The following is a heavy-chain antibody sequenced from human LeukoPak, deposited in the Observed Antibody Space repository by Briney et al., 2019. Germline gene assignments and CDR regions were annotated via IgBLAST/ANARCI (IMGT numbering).Heavy chain of an antibody. CDR2: IDPSGGSA. J-gene: IGHJ6*03. V-gene: IGHV1-46*03. Sequence: ASVKVSCKASGYTFTTYYMHWVRQAPGQGLEWMGIIDPSGGSATYAQKFQGRVTMTRDTSTRTFYMELNSLRSEDTAIYYCARRVYCSSASCYHYYYMDVWGKGTTVTVSS. CDR1: GYTFTTYY. CDR3: ARRVYCSSASCYHYYYMDV. D-gene: IGHD2-2*01.